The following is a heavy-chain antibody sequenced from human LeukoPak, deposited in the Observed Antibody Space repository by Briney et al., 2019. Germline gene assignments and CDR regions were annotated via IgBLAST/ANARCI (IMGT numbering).Heavy chain of an antibody. D-gene: IGHD3-10*02. CDR3: AELGITMIGGV. J-gene: IGHJ6*04. CDR1: GFTLSSYE. CDR2: ISSSGGTI. Sequence: GGSLRLSCAASGFTLSSYEMNWVRQAPGKGLEWVSYISSSGGTIYYADSVKGRFTISRDNAKNSLYLQMNSLRAEDTAVYYCAELGITMIGGVWGKGTTVTISS. V-gene: IGHV3-48*03.